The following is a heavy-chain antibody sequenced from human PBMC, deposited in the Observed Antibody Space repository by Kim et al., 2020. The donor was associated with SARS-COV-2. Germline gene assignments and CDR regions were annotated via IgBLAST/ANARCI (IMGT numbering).Heavy chain of an antibody. CDR1: GDSITSHH. V-gene: IGHV4-4*07. CDR3: AGGGGAFDF. Sequence: SETLSLTCTVSGDSITSHHWTWIRQPAGRGLEWIGRILNSGTTTYNPSLNSRVTMSRDMSKNQFSLELRSVTAADTAVYFCAGGGGAFDFWGLGTLVTVSS. J-gene: IGHJ4*02. CDR2: ILNSGTT. D-gene: IGHD3-16*01.